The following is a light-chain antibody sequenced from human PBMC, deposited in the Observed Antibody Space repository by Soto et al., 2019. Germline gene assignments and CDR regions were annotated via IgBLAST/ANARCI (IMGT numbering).Light chain of an antibody. J-gene: IGKJ4*01. CDR1: QSVSSY. V-gene: IGKV3-11*01. CDR3: QQYDNLPPAT. Sequence: EIVLTQSPATLSLSPGERATLSCRASQSVSSYLAWYQQKPGQAPRLLIYDASNRATGIPARFSGSGSGTDFTLTISSLEPEDFATYYCQQYDNLPPATFGGGTKVEIK. CDR2: DAS.